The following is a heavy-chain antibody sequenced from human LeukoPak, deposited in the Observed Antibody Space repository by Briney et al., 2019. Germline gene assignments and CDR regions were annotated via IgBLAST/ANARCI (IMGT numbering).Heavy chain of an antibody. J-gene: IGHJ4*02. CDR1: GYSFTSYW. CDR2: ISPGDSDT. V-gene: IGHV5-51*01. Sequence: GESLKISCKGSGYSFTSYWIGWVRQMPGKGLEWMGLISPGDSDTRYSPSLQGHVTISADKSISTAYLQWSSLKASDTAMYYCARARYCSGGSCYAEYWGQGTLVTVSS. CDR3: ARARYCSGGSCYAEY. D-gene: IGHD2-15*01.